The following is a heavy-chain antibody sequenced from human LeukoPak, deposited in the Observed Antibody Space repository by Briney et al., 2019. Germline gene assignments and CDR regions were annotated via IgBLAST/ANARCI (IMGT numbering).Heavy chain of an antibody. CDR3: TRDDYYGSGTYFDAFDI. J-gene: IGHJ3*02. D-gene: IGHD3-10*01. V-gene: IGHV1-2*02. CDR1: GYTFTGYY. Sequence: ASVKVSCKASGYTFTGYYMHWVRQAPGQGLEWMGWINPNIGGTNYAQKFQGRVTMTRDTSISTAYMELTRLRSDDTAVYYCTRDDYYGSGTYFDAFDIWGQGTMVTVSS. CDR2: INPNIGGT.